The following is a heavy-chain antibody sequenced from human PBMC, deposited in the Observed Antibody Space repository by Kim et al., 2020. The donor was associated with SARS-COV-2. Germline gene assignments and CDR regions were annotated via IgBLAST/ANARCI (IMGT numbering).Heavy chain of an antibody. J-gene: IGHJ4*02. Sequence: YAQGFTGRFIFSLDKSVRTAYLQINSLKAEDTAVYYCGRDGLIAGDSTFDYWGQGTLVTVSS. V-gene: IGHV7-4-1*02. D-gene: IGHD3-10*01. CDR3: GRDGLIAGDSTFDY.